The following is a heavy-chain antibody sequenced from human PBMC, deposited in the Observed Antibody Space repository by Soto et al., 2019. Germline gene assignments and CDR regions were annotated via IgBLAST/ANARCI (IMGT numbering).Heavy chain of an antibody. J-gene: IGHJ4*02. CDR3: AREVSIGYGSTWFQPGH. Sequence: QVQLVESGGGVVQPGKSLRLSCAASGFSFSSFAMHWVRQAPGKGLEWVALITYNGNKEFYADSVKGRFTISRDNSKNTLDLQMNSLRREDTALYLCAREVSIGYGSTWFQPGHWGQGALVTVSS. CDR2: ITYNGNKE. CDR1: GFSFSSFA. V-gene: IGHV3-30*01. D-gene: IGHD6-13*01.